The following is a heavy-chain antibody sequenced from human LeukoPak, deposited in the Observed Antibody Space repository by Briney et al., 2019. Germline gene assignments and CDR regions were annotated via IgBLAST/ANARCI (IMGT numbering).Heavy chain of an antibody. D-gene: IGHD5-18*01. Sequence: ASVKVSRKASGYTFTGYYMHWVRQAPGQGLEWMGWINPNSGGTNYAQKFQGRVTMTRDTSISTAYMELSRLRSDDTAVYYCARTLADTAMVLTFDYWGQGTLVTVSS. CDR2: INPNSGGT. V-gene: IGHV1-2*02. CDR1: GYTFTGYY. J-gene: IGHJ4*02. CDR3: ARTLADTAMVLTFDY.